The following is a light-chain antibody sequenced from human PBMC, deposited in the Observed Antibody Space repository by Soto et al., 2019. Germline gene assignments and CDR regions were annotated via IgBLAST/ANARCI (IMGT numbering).Light chain of an antibody. J-gene: IGKJ1*01. Sequence: DIQMTQSPSPLSASVGDRVTITCRASQGIRNDLGWYQQKPGKAPKRLIYVASSLQSGVPSRFSGSGSGTEFTLTITSLQPDDFATYSCQQYDSYSWTFGQGTKVDIK. CDR2: VAS. V-gene: IGKV1-17*01. CDR3: QQYDSYSWT. CDR1: QGIRND.